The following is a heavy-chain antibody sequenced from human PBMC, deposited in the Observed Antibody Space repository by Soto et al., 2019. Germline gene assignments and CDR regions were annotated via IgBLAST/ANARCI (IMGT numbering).Heavy chain of an antibody. CDR3: AKARHGSGTYSYFDS. CDR1: GFTFSSYA. D-gene: IGHD3-10*01. V-gene: IGHV3-30*18. CDR2: IWYDGSNK. Sequence: QVQLVESGGGVVQPGRSLRLSCAASGFTFSSYAMHWVRQAPGNGLEWVAVIWYDGSNKNYADAVKGRLTISRDNSQNTLCLQMNTLRTEGTAVYYCAKARHGSGTYSYFDSWGKGILATVSS. J-gene: IGHJ4*02.